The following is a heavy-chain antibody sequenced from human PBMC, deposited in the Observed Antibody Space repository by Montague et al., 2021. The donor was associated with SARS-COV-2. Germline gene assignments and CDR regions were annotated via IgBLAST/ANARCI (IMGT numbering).Heavy chain of an antibody. CDR2: ISYDGSNK. J-gene: IGHJ6*02. V-gene: IGHV3-30-3*01. CDR1: GFTFNNFP. CDR3: ARELADYGMDV. Sequence: SLRLSCAASGFTFNNFPMHWVRQAPGKGLAWVAVISYDGSNKYYADSVKGRFTISRDNSKNTLYLQMNSLRAEDTAVYYCARELADYGMDVWGQGTTVTVSS.